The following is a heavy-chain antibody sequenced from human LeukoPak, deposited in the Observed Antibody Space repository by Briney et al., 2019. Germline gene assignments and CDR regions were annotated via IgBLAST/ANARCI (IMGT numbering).Heavy chain of an antibody. J-gene: IGHJ4*02. Sequence: SVKVSCKASGGTFSSYAISWVRQAPGQGLEWMGRIIPIFGIANYAQKFQGRVTITADKSTSTAYMELSSLRSEDTAVYYCARDQHDSSGYYYYYFDYWGQGTLDTVSS. V-gene: IGHV1-69*04. CDR1: GGTFSSYA. CDR2: IIPIFGIA. CDR3: ARDQHDSSGYYYYYFDY. D-gene: IGHD3-22*01.